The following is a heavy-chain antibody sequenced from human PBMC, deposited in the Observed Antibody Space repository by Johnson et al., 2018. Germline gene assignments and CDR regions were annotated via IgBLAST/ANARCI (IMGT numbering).Heavy chain of an antibody. CDR2: ISDDGIYK. V-gene: IGHV3-30-3*01. CDR3: AKDRTGNWHGHFQY. CDR1: GFTFSIYS. D-gene: IGHD5-24*01. J-gene: IGHJ1*01. Sequence: QVQLGESGGGVVQPGRSLRLSCAASGFTFSIYSMHWVRQAPGKGLEWVAGISDDGIYKYYADSVKGRFTISSDNSNATLSLQMVSLRAEDTAVYYCAKDRTGNWHGHFQYWGQGTLVTVSS.